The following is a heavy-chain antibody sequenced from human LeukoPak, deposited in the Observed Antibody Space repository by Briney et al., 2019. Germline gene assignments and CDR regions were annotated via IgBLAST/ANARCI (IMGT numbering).Heavy chain of an antibody. CDR1: GFIFDDYA. V-gene: IGHV3-9*01. D-gene: IGHD1-26*01. J-gene: IGHJ4*02. Sequence: GRSLRLSCAASGFIFDDYAMHGVRQAPGKGLEWVSGISWNGGGVGYADSVKGRFTISRDNAEKSLYLQLNRLRPEDTAYYYCAKGLVRPVGATHFDYWGQGTLVTVSS. CDR2: ISWNGGGV. CDR3: AKGLVRPVGATHFDY.